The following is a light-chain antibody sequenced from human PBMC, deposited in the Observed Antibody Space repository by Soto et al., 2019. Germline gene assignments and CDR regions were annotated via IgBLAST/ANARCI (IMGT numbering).Light chain of an antibody. CDR1: QGIGVY. CDR3: QKYNSAPLT. CDR2: AAS. Sequence: DLPMTQSPSSLSASLGDRVTITCRASQGIGVYLAWFQQKPGNVPKLLIYAASTLQSGVPSRFSGSGSGTDFTLTISSLQPEDVATYYCQKYNSAPLTFGGGTKVEIK. J-gene: IGKJ4*01. V-gene: IGKV1-27*01.